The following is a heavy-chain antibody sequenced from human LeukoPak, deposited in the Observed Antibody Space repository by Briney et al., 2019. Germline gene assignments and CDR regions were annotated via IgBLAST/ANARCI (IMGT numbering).Heavy chain of an antibody. CDR2: INHSGST. CDR3: ARKFPQLMVYAISFSWFDP. D-gene: IGHD2-8*01. V-gene: IGHV4-39*07. Sequence: SETLSLTCTVSGGSISSSSYYWGWIRQPPGKGLEWIGEINHSGSTNYNPSLKSRVTISVDTSKNQFSLKLSSVTAADTAVYYCARKFPQLMVYAISFSWFDPWGQGTLVTVSS. J-gene: IGHJ5*02. CDR1: GGSISSSSYY.